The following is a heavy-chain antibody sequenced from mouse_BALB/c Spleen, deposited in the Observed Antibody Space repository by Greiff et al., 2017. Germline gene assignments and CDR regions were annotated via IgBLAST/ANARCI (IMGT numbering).Heavy chain of an antibody. CDR2: IYPGSGST. V-gene: IGHV1S22*01. Sequence: LQQPGSELVRPGASVKLSCKASGYTFTSYWMHWVKQRPGQGLEWIGNIYPGSGSTNYDEKFTSKATLTVDTSSSTAYMQLSSLTSEDSAVYYCVYDSDGPYWGQGTLVTVSA. D-gene: IGHD2-4*01. CDR3: VYDSDGPY. CDR1: GYTFTSYW. J-gene: IGHJ3*01.